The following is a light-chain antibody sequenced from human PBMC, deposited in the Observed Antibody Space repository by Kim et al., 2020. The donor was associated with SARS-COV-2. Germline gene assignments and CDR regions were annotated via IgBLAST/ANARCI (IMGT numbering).Light chain of an antibody. CDR1: ELGNKY. Sequence: SVSPGQTANITCSGDELGNKYACWYQQKPGQSPVLVIYQDSKRPSGIPERFSGSNSGNTATLTISGTQAMDEADYYCQAWDSSSYVFGPGTKVTVL. J-gene: IGLJ1*01. V-gene: IGLV3-1*01. CDR2: QDS. CDR3: QAWDSSSYV.